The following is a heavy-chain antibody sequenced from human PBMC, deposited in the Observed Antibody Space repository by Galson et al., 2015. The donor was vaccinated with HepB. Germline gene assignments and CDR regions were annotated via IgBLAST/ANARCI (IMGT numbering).Heavy chain of an antibody. CDR3: ARVKTSDCSGGRCFQRPYFYYYALDV. J-gene: IGHJ6*02. V-gene: IGHV3-30*04. CDR2: IVYDGSNK. CDR1: VFTFSNYA. Sequence: SLRLSCAASVFTFSNYAMHWVRQAPGKGLEWVALIVYDGSNKYYADSVTGRFSISRDNSKNTLYLQLNSLRAEDTAVYYCARVKTSDCSGGRCFQRPYFYYYALDVWGQGTTVTVSS. D-gene: IGHD2-15*01.